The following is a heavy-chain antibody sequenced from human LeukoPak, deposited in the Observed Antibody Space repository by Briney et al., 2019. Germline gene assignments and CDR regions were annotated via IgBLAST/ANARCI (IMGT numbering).Heavy chain of an antibody. Sequence: SETLSLTCTVSGGSISSYYWSWIQQPPGKGLEWIGYIYYSGSTNYNPSLKSRVTISVDTSKNQFSLKLSSVTAADTAVYYCARAVGGYYYDSSGYYRYFDYWGQGTLVTVSS. D-gene: IGHD3-22*01. CDR2: IYYSGST. CDR3: ARAVGGYYYDSSGYYRYFDY. J-gene: IGHJ4*02. CDR1: GGSISSYY. V-gene: IGHV4-59*01.